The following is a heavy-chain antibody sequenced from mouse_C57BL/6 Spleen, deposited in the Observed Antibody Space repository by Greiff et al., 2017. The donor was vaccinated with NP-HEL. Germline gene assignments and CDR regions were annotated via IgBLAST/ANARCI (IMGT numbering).Heavy chain of an antibody. V-gene: IGHV1-52*01. J-gene: IGHJ3*01. D-gene: IGHD1-1*01. CDR1: GYTFTSYW. Sequence: QVQLQQPGAELVRPGSSVKLSCKASGYTFTSYWMHWVKQRPIQGLEWIGNIDPSDSETNYNQKFKDKATLTVDKSSSTAYMQLSSLTSEDSAVYYCAREDYYGSSYGWFAYWGQGTLVTVSA. CDR3: AREDYYGSSYGWFAY. CDR2: IDPSDSET.